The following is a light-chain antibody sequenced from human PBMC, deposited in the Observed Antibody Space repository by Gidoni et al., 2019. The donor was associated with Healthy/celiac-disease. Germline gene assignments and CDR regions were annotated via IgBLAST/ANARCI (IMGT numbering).Light chain of an antibody. V-gene: IGKV1-39*01. CDR1: QSISSY. Sequence: DIQMTPSPSSLSASVGDRVTITCRASQSISSYLNWYQQKPGKDPKLLIYAASSLQSGVPSRFSGSGSGTDFTLTISSLQPEDFATYYCQQSYSTPRCSFGQGTKLEIK. CDR3: QQSYSTPRCS. CDR2: AAS. J-gene: IGKJ2*04.